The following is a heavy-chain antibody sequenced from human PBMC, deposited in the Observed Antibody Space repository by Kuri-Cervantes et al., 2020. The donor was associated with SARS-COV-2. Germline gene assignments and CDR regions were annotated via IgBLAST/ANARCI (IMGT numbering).Heavy chain of an antibody. CDR2: ISSSSYT. CDR1: GFTFSDYY. D-gene: IGHD3-3*01. CDR3: ARHPYYDFWSGYTEYNWFDP. Sequence: GGSLRLSCAASGFTFSDYYMSWIRQAPGKGLEWVSYISSSSYTNYADSVKGRFTISRDNAKNSLYLQMNSLRAEDTAVYYCARHPYYDFWSGYTEYNWFDPWGQGTLVTVSS. V-gene: IGHV3-11*03. J-gene: IGHJ5*02.